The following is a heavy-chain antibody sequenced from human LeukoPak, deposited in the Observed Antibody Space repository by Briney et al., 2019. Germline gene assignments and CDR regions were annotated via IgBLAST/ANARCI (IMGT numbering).Heavy chain of an antibody. CDR1: GGSISSSSYY. V-gene: IGHV4-39*01. Sequence: PSETLPLTCTVSGGSISSSSYYWGWIRQPPGKGLEWFGSIYYSGSTYYNPSLKSRVTISVDASKNQFSLKLSSVTVADTAVYYCARRGPTMVRGVIAFDYWGQGTLVTVSS. D-gene: IGHD3-10*01. CDR2: IYYSGST. CDR3: ARRGPTMVRGVIAFDY. J-gene: IGHJ4*02.